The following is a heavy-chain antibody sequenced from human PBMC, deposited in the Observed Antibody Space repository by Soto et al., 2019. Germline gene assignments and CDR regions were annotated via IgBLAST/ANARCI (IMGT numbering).Heavy chain of an antibody. CDR2: INPSGGST. Sequence: ASVKVSCKASGYTFTSYYMHWVRQAPGQGLEWMGIINPSGGSTSYAQKFQGRVTMTRDTSTSTVYMELSSLRSEDTAVYYCARVYPSDTRYGYVGNNRFDPWGQGTLVTVS. CDR3: ARVYPSDTRYGYVGNNRFDP. CDR1: GYTFTSYY. D-gene: IGHD5-18*01. J-gene: IGHJ5*02. V-gene: IGHV1-46*03.